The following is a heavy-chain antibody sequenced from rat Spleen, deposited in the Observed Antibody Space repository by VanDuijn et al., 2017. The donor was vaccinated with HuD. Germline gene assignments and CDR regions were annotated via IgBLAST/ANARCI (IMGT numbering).Heavy chain of an antibody. CDR1: GFTLTRYH. CDR2: VWSDGDT. Sequence: QVQLKESGPGLVQPSQTLSLTCTVSGFTLTRYHVHWVRQPPGKGLEWMGVVWSDGDTSYNSSLTSRLSISRDTSKSQVFLSMSSLQTEDTATYYCTIHPRYWGQGVMVTVSS. J-gene: IGHJ2*01. V-gene: IGHV2-32*01. D-gene: IGHD3-1*01. CDR3: TIHPRY.